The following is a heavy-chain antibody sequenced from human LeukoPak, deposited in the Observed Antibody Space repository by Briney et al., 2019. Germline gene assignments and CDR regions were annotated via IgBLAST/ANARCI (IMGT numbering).Heavy chain of an antibody. CDR2: IYHSGTT. Sequence: PSETLSLTCAVSAYSISSDYYWGWIRQPPGKGLEWIGTIYHSGTTYYNPSLKSRVTISVDTSKNQFSLKLSSVTAADTAVYYCARESVSSGTNWFDPWGQRTLVTVSS. D-gene: IGHD3-10*01. CDR3: ARESVSSGTNWFDP. J-gene: IGHJ5*02. CDR1: AYSISSDYY. V-gene: IGHV4-38-2*02.